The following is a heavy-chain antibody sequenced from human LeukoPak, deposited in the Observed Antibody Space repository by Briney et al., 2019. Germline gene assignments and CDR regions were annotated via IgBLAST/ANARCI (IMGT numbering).Heavy chain of an antibody. V-gene: IGHV4-59*01. D-gene: IGHD3-16*02. CDR2: IYYSGST. CDR1: GGSISSYY. J-gene: IGHJ5*02. Sequence: SETLSLTCTVSGGSISSYYWSWIRQPPGKGLEWIGYIYYSGSTNYNPSLKSRVTISVDTSKNQFSLKLSSVTAADTAVYYCARARGHYVWGSYRPNWFDPWGQGTLVTVSS. CDR3: ARARGHYVWGSYRPNWFDP.